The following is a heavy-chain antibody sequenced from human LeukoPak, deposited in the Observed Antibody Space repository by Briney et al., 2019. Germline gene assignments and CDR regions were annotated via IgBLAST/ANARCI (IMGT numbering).Heavy chain of an antibody. J-gene: IGHJ4*02. D-gene: IGHD2-2*01. CDR1: GYTFTSYD. V-gene: IGHV1-46*01. CDR2: INPSGGST. CDR3: AREVVVVPAAKLFDY. Sequence: GASVKVSCKASGYTFTSYDINWVRQATGQGLEWMGIINPSGGSTSYAQKFQGRVTMTRDMSTSTVYMELSSLRSEDTAVYYCAREVVVVPAAKLFDYWGQGTLVTVSS.